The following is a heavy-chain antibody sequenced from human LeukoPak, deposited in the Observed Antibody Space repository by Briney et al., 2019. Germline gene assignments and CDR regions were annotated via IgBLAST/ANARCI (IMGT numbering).Heavy chain of an antibody. J-gene: IGHJ4*02. CDR1: GFTFSSYS. CDR3: AKNMAVAGRGNFDY. V-gene: IGHV3-21*04. CDR2: ISSSSSYI. D-gene: IGHD6-19*01. Sequence: GGSLRLSCAASGFTFSSYSMNWVRQAPGKGLEWVSSISSSSSYIYYADSVKGRFTISRDNSKNTLSLQMNSLRAEDTAVYYCAKNMAVAGRGNFDYWGQGTLVTVSS.